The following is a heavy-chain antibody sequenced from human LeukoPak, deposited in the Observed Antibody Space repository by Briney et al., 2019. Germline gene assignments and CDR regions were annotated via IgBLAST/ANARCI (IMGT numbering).Heavy chain of an antibody. V-gene: IGHV3-7*04. Sequence: GGSLRLSCAASGFTFSTYWMSWVRQAPGKGLEWVANIRQDGSEKYYLDSVKGRLTISRDNAKNSLYLQMNSLRAEDTAMYYCARDAYFALWGRGTLVTVSS. J-gene: IGHJ2*01. CDR2: IRQDGSEK. CDR3: ARDAYFAL. CDR1: GFTFSTYW. D-gene: IGHD2-21*01.